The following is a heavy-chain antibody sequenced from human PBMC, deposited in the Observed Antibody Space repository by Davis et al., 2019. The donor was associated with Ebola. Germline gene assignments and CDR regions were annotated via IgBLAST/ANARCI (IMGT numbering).Heavy chain of an antibody. CDR2: ITSDGGIT. CDR3: VRVSRNIATGWYRFDAFDI. V-gene: IGHV3-74*01. D-gene: IGHD6-19*01. J-gene: IGHJ3*02. Sequence: HTGGSLRLSCAASGFTFSTYWMHWVRQAPGKGLVWVSRITSDGGITTYADSVKGRFTISRDNAKNSLYLQMNSLRAEDTAIYYCVRVSRNIATGWYRFDAFDIWGQGTLVTVSS. CDR1: GFTFSTYW.